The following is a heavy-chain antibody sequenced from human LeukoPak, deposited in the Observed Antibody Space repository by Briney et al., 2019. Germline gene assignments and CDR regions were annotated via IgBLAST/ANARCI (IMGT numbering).Heavy chain of an antibody. CDR2: ISYDGSNK. D-gene: IGHD3-10*01. V-gene: IGHV3-30*18. CDR1: GFTFSNYD. J-gene: IGHJ4*02. Sequence: PGRSLRLSCAASGFTFSNYDMHWVRQAPGKGLEWVAVISYDGSNKYSADSVKGRSTISRDNSKNTLYLEMNSLRAEDTAVYYCAKHGENYYGSGSYAYWGQGTLVTVSS. CDR3: AKHGENYYGSGSYAY.